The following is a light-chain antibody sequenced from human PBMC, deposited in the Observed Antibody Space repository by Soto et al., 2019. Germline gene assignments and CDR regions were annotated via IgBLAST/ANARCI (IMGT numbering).Light chain of an antibody. V-gene: IGKV3-15*01. CDR3: QQYNNWPPWT. CDR1: QSVSSD. J-gene: IGKJ1*01. Sequence: EIVMTQSPATLSVSPGERATFSCRASQSVSSDLAWYQQKPGQAPRLIIYGASTRATGIPARFSGSGSGTEFTLTISSLQSEDFAVYYCQQYNNWPPWTFGQGTKVDIK. CDR2: GAS.